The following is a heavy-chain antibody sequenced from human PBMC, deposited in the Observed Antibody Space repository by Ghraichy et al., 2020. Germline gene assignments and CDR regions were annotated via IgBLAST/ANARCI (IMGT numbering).Heavy chain of an antibody. CDR1: GGSFSGYY. Sequence: ESLNISCAVYGGSFSGYYWSWIRQPPGKGLEWIGEINHSGSTNYNPSLKSRVTISVDTSKNQFSLKLSSVTAADTAVYYCARVGYSSSWYPHKNYYYYYMDVWGKGTTVTVSS. CDR3: ARVGYSSSWYPHKNYYYYYMDV. CDR2: INHSGST. V-gene: IGHV4-34*01. J-gene: IGHJ6*03. D-gene: IGHD6-13*01.